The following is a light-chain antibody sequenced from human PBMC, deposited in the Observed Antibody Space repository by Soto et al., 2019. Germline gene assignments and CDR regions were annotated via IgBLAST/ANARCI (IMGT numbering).Light chain of an antibody. CDR2: LDRSGSY. CDR1: SGHSTYI. CDR3: ETWYSNTHKV. J-gene: IGLJ3*02. V-gene: IGLV4-60*02. Sequence: QPVLTQSSSASASLGSSVKLTCTLSSGHSTYIIAWHQQQPEKATRFLMTLDRSGSYNRGSGVPDRFSGSSSGADRYLTISNLRFEDEGDYYCETWYSNTHKVFGGGTKLTVL.